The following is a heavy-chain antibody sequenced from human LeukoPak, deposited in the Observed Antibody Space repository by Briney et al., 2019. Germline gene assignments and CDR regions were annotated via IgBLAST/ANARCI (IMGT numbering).Heavy chain of an antibody. D-gene: IGHD3-9*01. Sequence: RGSLRLSRAAPGFTLYTYAMNWVRPAPREGLGWGSPIIGSGENTYSADSVKGPVTISRDNSTNTLSLQMNSLRAEDTAIYYCAKGSVNYDILTGSYFDYWGQGTLVTVSS. CDR1: GFTLYTYA. J-gene: IGHJ4*02. CDR3: AKGSVNYDILTGSYFDY. V-gene: IGHV3-23*01. CDR2: IIGSGENT.